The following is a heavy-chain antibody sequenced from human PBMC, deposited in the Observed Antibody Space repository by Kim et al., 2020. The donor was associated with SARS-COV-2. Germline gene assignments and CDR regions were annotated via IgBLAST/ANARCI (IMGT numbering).Heavy chain of an antibody. J-gene: IGHJ5*02. CDR2: NI. CDR3: ARVPGTGYYP. D-gene: IGHD3-9*01. V-gene: IGHV3-11*01. Sequence: NIYYADSVRGRFTISRDNAKNSLYLQMNSLRDEDTAVYYCARVPGTGYYPWGQGTLVTVSS.